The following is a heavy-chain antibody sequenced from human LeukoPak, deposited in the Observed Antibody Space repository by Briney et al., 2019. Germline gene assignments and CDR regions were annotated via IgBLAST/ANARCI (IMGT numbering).Heavy chain of an antibody. CDR3: ARDPFVCSGGSCYSQQLYWYFDL. J-gene: IGHJ2*01. D-gene: IGHD2-15*01. CDR2: INSDGSST. Sequence: PGGSLRLSCAAPGFTFSSYWMHWVRQAPGKGLVWVSRINSDGSSTSYADSVKGRFTISRDNAKNTLYLQMNSLRAEDTAVYYCARDPFVCSGGSCYSQQLYWYFDLWGRGTLVTVSS. CDR1: GFTFSSYW. V-gene: IGHV3-74*01.